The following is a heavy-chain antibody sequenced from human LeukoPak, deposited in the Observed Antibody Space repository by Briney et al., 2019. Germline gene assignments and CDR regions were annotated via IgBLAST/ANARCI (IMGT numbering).Heavy chain of an antibody. CDR1: GFTFSSYS. J-gene: IGHJ6*03. D-gene: IGHD2-2*01. CDR3: ASLPPEVPAGMDV. CDR2: ISSSSSTI. Sequence: HSGGSLRLSCAASGFTFSSYSMNWVRQAPGKGLEWVSYISSSSSTIYYADSVKGRFTISRDNAKNSLYLQMNSLRAEDTAVYYCASLPPEVPAGMDVWGKGTTVTVSS. V-gene: IGHV3-48*01.